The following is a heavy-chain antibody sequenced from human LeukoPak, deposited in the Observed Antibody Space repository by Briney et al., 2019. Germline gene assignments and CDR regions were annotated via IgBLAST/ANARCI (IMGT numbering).Heavy chain of an antibody. CDR2: ISGSVGST. Sequence: GGSLRLSCAASGFTFRNYAMSWVRQAPGKGLEWVSAISGSVGSTYYADSVKGRFTISRDNAKNSLYLQMSSLRAEDTAVYYCARDRTMVRGLANYFYGMDVWGQGTTVIVSS. D-gene: IGHD3-10*01. V-gene: IGHV3-23*01. CDR3: ARDRTMVRGLANYFYGMDV. J-gene: IGHJ6*02. CDR1: GFTFRNYA.